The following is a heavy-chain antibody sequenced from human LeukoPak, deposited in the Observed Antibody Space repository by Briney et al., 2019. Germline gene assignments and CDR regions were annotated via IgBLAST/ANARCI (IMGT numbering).Heavy chain of an antibody. D-gene: IGHD5-24*01. CDR3: ARHGTETGKMATTHLFDY. CDR1: GGSISSYY. V-gene: IGHV4-59*08. Sequence: SETLSLTCTVSGGSISSYYWSWIRQPPGKGLEWIGYIYYSGSTNYNPSLKSRVTISVDTSKNQFSLKLSSVTAADTAVYYCARHGTETGKMATTHLFDYWGQGTLVTVSS. J-gene: IGHJ4*02. CDR2: IYYSGST.